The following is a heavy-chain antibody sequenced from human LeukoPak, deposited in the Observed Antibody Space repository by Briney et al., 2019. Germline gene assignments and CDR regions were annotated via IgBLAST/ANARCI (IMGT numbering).Heavy chain of an antibody. V-gene: IGHV4-59*01. J-gene: IGHJ4*02. CDR3: WGTGSRSSSGYGFDH. CDR2: VYHSADS. Sequence: PSETLSCKGSGSDVSISGISWRWNRQTPGKGLEWIGYVYHSADSTYNPSLRSRVTMSMDTAENQFSLKMRSVSAADTAVYYCWGTGSRSSSGYGFDHWGQGTLVTVSS. D-gene: IGHD6-25*01. CDR1: DVSISGIS.